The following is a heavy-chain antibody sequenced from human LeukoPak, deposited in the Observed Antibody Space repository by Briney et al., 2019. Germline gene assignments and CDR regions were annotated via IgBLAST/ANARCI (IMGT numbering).Heavy chain of an antibody. CDR3: AKDGDISGWYDGNYMDV. V-gene: IGHV3-30*04. CDR1: GFTFSSYA. J-gene: IGHJ6*03. Sequence: GGSLRLSCAASGFTFSSYAMHWVRQAPGKGLEWVAVISYDGSNKYYADSVKGRSTISRDNSKNTLYLQMSSLRAEDTAVYYCAKDGDISGWYDGNYMDVWGKGTTVTISS. CDR2: ISYDGSNK. D-gene: IGHD6-19*01.